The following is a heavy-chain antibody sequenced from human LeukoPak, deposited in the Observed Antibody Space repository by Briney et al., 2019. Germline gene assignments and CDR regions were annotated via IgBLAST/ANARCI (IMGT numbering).Heavy chain of an antibody. D-gene: IGHD3-22*01. Sequence: AGSLRLSCAASGFTFSSYGMHWVRQAPGKGLEWVAVIWYDGSNKYYADSVKGRFTISRDNSKNTLYLQMNSLRAEDTAVYYCAKDSADYYDSSGYFRFYYYYYYMDVWGKGTTVTVSS. CDR1: GFTFSSYG. CDR3: AKDSADYYDSSGYFRFYYYYYYMDV. J-gene: IGHJ6*03. CDR2: IWYDGSNK. V-gene: IGHV3-33*06.